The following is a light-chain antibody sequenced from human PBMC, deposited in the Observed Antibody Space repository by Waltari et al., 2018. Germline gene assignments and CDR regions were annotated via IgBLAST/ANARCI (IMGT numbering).Light chain of an antibody. V-gene: IGKV1-39*01. CDR3: QQSYSSPLT. Sequence: DIQMTQSPSSLSASVGDRVIITCRASQTVSTFLNWYQQQPGKAPALLIYGASSLRSGVPSRFSGSGSGTDFTLTISSLQPEDFATYFCQQSYSSPLTFGAGTKVEI. J-gene: IGKJ4*01. CDR1: QTVSTF. CDR2: GAS.